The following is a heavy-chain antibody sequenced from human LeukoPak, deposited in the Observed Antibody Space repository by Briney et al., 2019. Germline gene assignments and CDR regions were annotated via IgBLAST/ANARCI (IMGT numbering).Heavy chain of an antibody. D-gene: IGHD2-15*01. J-gene: IGHJ4*02. Sequence: GGSLRLSCAASGFTFNNYAMSWVRQAPGKGLEWVSAISASGGGTNYADSVKGRFIISRDNSKNTLYLQMNSLRAEDTAVYYCAKDPQRYCSGGSCLYFDHWGQGTLVTVSS. CDR1: GFTFNNYA. V-gene: IGHV3-23*01. CDR2: ISASGGGT. CDR3: AKDPQRYCSGGSCLYFDH.